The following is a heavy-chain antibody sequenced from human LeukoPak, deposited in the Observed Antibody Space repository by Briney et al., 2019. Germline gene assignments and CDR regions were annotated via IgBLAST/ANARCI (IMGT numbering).Heavy chain of an antibody. J-gene: IGHJ5*02. Sequence: SVKVSCKASGGTLSGYAISWVRQAPGQGLEWMGGIIPIYGTPHSAQKFQGRVTITTDESTSTAFMDLSSLRSEDTAVYYCARDLVSGSYPYNWFDPWGQGTLVTVSS. CDR3: ARDLVSGSYPYNWFDP. CDR1: GGTLSGYA. V-gene: IGHV1-69*05. D-gene: IGHD3-10*01. CDR2: IIPIYGTP.